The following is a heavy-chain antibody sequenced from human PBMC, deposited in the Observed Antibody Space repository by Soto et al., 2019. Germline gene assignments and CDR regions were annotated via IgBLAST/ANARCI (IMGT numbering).Heavy chain of an antibody. CDR1: GASITSTTYF. CDR3: AKNLPRTGRFDY. V-gene: IGHV4-39*01. Sequence: SSDTLSLTCTLSGASITSTTYFWAWIRQPPGRGLEWVGGIYYSGKTHYNPSLKNRVTISVDRSKNQFSLQMTSVTAADTAVYYCAKNLPRTGRFDYWGKGPLVPVSS. CDR2: IYYSGKT. J-gene: IGHJ4*02.